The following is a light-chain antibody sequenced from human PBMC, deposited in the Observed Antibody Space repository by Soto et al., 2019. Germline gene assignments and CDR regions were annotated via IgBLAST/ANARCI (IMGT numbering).Light chain of an antibody. J-gene: IGKJ4*01. Sequence: EIVLTQSPCTLSLSPGERATLSFMASQSVSSSYLAWYQQKPGQAPRLLIYGASSRATGIPDRFSGSGSGTDFTLTISRLEPEDFAVYYCQQYGSSLNFGGGTKVDIK. CDR3: QQYGSSLN. CDR2: GAS. CDR1: QSVSSSY. V-gene: IGKV3-20*01.